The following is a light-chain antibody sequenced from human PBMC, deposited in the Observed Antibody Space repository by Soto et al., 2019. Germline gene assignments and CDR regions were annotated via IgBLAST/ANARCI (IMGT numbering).Light chain of an antibody. V-gene: IGLV2-14*01. Sequence: QSALTQPASVSGSPGQSITISCTGTSSDVGGYNYVSWYQQHPGKAPKLMIYDVSNRPSGVSNRFSGSKSGNTASLTISGHQAEDEADYYCSSYTRSSFYVFGTGTQLTVL. CDR3: SSYTRSSFYV. J-gene: IGLJ1*01. CDR2: DVS. CDR1: SSDVGGYNY.